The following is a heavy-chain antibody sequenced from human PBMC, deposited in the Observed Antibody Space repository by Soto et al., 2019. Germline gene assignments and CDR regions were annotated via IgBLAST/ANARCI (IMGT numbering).Heavy chain of an antibody. Sequence: SETLSLTCTVSGGSICSGGYYWSWIRQHPGMGLEWIGYIYYSGSTYYNPSLKSRVTISVDTSKNQFSLKLSSVTAADTAVYYCARWGPHYSSSWYPYYYYGMDVWGQGTTVT. CDR1: GGSICSGGYY. V-gene: IGHV4-31*03. J-gene: IGHJ6*02. D-gene: IGHD6-13*01. CDR3: ARWGPHYSSSWYPYYYYGMDV. CDR2: IYYSGST.